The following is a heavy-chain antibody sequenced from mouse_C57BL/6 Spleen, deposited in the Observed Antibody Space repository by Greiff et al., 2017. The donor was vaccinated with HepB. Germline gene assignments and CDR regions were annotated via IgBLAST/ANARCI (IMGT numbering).Heavy chain of an antibody. CDR3: AREGYYGNFYWYFDV. Sequence: VQLQQSGPGMVKPSQSLSLTCTVTGYSITSGYDWHWIRHFPGNKLEWMGYISYSGSTNYNPSLKSRISITHDTSKNHFFLKLNSVTTEDTATYYCAREGYYGNFYWYFDVWGTGTTVTVSS. D-gene: IGHD2-1*01. J-gene: IGHJ1*03. V-gene: IGHV3-1*01. CDR1: GYSITSGYD. CDR2: ISYSGST.